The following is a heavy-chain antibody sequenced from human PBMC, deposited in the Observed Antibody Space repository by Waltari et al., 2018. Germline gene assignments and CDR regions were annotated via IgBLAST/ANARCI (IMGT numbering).Heavy chain of an antibody. CDR1: GCTVSRNH. J-gene: IGHJ4*02. Sequence: EVQLVESGGGLVHHGEPLRLSCAASGCTVSRNHMSWVRQAPGKGLEWIALIYDAGSTYYPDSVRGRFTISRDYSKNTFHLQMNSLRVEDTAIYYCARARDEETAMVYFDHWGQGTLVSVSS. D-gene: IGHD5-18*01. CDR3: ARARDEETAMVYFDH. CDR2: IYDAGST. V-gene: IGHV3-66*02.